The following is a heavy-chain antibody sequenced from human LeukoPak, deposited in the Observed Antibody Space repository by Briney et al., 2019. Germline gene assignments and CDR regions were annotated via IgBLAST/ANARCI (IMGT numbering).Heavy chain of an antibody. CDR3: ARDERKYYSESSGRFDY. D-gene: IGHD3-22*01. CDR1: GFTFSNYW. J-gene: IGHJ4*02. V-gene: IGHV3-7*04. Sequence: PGGSLRLSCAASGFTFSNYWMSWVRQAPGKGLEWVANIKQDGSEKYYVPSVRGRFAISRDNAQNSLYLQMDSLRAEDTAVYYCARDERKYYSESSGRFDYWGQGTLVTVSS. CDR2: IKQDGSEK.